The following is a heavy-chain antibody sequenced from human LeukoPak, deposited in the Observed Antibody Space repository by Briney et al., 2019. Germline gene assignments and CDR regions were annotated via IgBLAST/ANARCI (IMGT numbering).Heavy chain of an antibody. Sequence: APVKVSCKASGGTFSSYAISWVRQAPGQGLEWMGGIIPIFGTANYAQKFQGRVTITTDESTSTAYMELSSLRSEDTAVYYCARVGYDYVWGSYRPRLSDAFDIWGQGTMVTVSS. J-gene: IGHJ3*02. CDR3: ARVGYDYVWGSYRPRLSDAFDI. D-gene: IGHD3-16*02. CDR1: GGTFSSYA. V-gene: IGHV1-69*05. CDR2: IIPIFGTA.